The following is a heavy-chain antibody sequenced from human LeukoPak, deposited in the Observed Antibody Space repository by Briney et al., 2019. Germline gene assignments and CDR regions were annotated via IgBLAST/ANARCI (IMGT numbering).Heavy chain of an antibody. Sequence: ASVKVSCKASGYTFTTYYVHWVRQAPGQGLEWMGVINPSVGSTSYAQKFQGRVTMTRDTSTSTVYMEMSSLRSEDTAVYYCARERSGSQHWFDPWGQGTLVTVSS. J-gene: IGHJ5*02. CDR2: INPSVGST. CDR3: ARERSGSQHWFDP. V-gene: IGHV1-46*01. CDR1: GYTFTTYY. D-gene: IGHD1-26*01.